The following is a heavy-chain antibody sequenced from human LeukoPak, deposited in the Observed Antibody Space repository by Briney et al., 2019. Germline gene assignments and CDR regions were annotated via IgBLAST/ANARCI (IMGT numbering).Heavy chain of an antibody. V-gene: IGHV3-66*02. CDR3: ARAFNDLWSGHFGF. Sequence: GRSLRLSCAASGFSVSRNYMMWVPQAPGKGLERVSVISNDGKTNYADSVKGRFTISKDNAKNTVYLQMNNLRSEDTAVYYCARAFNDLWSGHFGFCGQGTLGSVSS. CDR2: ISNDGKT. D-gene: IGHD3-3*01. J-gene: IGHJ4*02. CDR1: GFSVSRNY.